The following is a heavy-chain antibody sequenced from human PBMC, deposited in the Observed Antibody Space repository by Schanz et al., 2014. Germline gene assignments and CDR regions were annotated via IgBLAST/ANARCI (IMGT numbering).Heavy chain of an antibody. V-gene: IGHV3-48*01. J-gene: IGHJ3*01. D-gene: IGHD3-22*01. Sequence: EVQLVESGGGLAQPGGSLRLSCAASGITFSGYSMNWVRQAPGKGLEWVSYISGSSSTKYYADSVKGRFTISRDNGKNSLFLQKTTVRAGAAAVYFGARVYESALSSPRHDAFDVWGQGTVVTVSS. CDR3: ARVYESALSSPRHDAFDV. CDR2: ISGSSSTK. CDR1: GITFSGYS.